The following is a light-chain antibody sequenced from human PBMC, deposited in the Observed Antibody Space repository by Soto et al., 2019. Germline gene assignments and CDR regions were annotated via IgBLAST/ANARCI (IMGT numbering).Light chain of an antibody. CDR3: QQYSSSPYT. V-gene: IGKV3-20*01. Sequence: EIVLTQSPGTLSLSPGERATLSCRASQSVSSSYLAWYQQKPGQAPRLLIYDASSRATGIPDRFSGSGSGTDLTLTISRLEPEDFAVYYCQQYSSSPYTFRQGTKLEIK. CDR2: DAS. J-gene: IGKJ2*01. CDR1: QSVSSSY.